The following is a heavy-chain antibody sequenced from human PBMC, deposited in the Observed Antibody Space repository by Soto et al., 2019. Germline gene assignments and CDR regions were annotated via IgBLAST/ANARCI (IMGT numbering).Heavy chain of an antibody. Sequence: SETLSLTCTVSAGSISSYYWSWIRQPAGKALEWIGRIYTSGSTNYNPSLKSRVTMSVDTSKNQFSLKLSSVTAADTAVYYCARDGGDGITMVRGVFDYWGQGTLVTVS. D-gene: IGHD3-10*01. CDR3: ARDGGDGITMVRGVFDY. V-gene: IGHV4-4*07. CDR1: AGSISSYY. J-gene: IGHJ4*02. CDR2: IYTSGST.